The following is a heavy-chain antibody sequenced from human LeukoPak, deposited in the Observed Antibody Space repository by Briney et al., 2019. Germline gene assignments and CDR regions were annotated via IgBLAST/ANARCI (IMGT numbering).Heavy chain of an antibody. J-gene: IGHJ4*02. V-gene: IGHV3-30*04. CDR1: GFTFSNYA. CDR2: ISYDGSRE. D-gene: IGHD3-22*01. CDR3: AKELKPMIVVADLFDY. Sequence: GGSLRLSCVASGFTFSNYAMHWVRQAPGKGLEWVAAISYDGSREYYADSVKGRFTISRDNSKDTLYLQMNNLRPEDTAVYYCAKELKPMIVVADLFDYWGQGTLVTVSS.